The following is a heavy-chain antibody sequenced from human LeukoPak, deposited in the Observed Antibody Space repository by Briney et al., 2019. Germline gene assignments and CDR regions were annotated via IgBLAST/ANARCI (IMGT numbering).Heavy chain of an antibody. CDR3: ASADFYGSGSYYSGSCDY. CDR1: GFSFSSYA. Sequence: GGSLRLSCAASGFSFSSYAMPWVRQAPGKGLEWVAVISYDGSKEYYTDSVKGRFTISRDNSKNTLYLEMNSLRNEDTAVYYCASADFYGSGSYYSGSCDYWGQGTLVTVSS. CDR2: ISYDGSKE. V-gene: IGHV3-30*04. J-gene: IGHJ4*02. D-gene: IGHD3-10*01.